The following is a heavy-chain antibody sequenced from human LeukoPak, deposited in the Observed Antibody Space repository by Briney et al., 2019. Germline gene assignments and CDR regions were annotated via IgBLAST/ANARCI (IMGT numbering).Heavy chain of an antibody. D-gene: IGHD4-17*01. CDR2: TYNSGST. CDR1: GGSISSSY. CDR3: ASEETASDYGEDGLRY. J-gene: IGHJ4*02. V-gene: IGHV4-59*08. Sequence: SETLSLTCTISGGSISSSYWSWIRQPPGKGLEWIGYTYNSGSTNYNPSLKSRVTISVDSSKNQFSLKLNSVTAADTAVYYCASEETASDYGEDGLRYWGQGTLVTVSS.